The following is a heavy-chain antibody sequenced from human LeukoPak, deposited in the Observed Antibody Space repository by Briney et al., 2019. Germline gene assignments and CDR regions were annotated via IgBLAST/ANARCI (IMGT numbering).Heavy chain of an antibody. J-gene: IGHJ5*02. V-gene: IGHV4-59*01. D-gene: IGHD2-2*01. Sequence: PSETLSLTCTVSGGSISNYYWSWIRQPPGKGLEWIGYIYYSGSTNYNPSLKSRVTISVDTSKNQFSLKLSSVSAADTAVYYCARNLGYCSSTSCSARFDPWGQGTLVTVFS. CDR1: GGSISNYY. CDR2: IYYSGST. CDR3: ARNLGYCSSTSCSARFDP.